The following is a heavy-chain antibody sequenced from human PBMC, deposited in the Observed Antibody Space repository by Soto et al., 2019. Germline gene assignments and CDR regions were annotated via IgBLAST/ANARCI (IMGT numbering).Heavy chain of an antibody. Sequence: QSQTLSLTCAISGDSVSSNSAAWNWIRQSPSRGLEWLGRIYYRSKWYNDYAVSVKSRITINPDTSKNQFSLQLNSVTPEDTAVYYCASESRAARGYYFAIDYWGQGTLVTVSS. CDR2: IYYRSKWYN. D-gene: IGHD3-22*01. CDR3: ASESRAARGYYFAIDY. J-gene: IGHJ4*02. CDR1: GDSVSSNSAA. V-gene: IGHV6-1*01.